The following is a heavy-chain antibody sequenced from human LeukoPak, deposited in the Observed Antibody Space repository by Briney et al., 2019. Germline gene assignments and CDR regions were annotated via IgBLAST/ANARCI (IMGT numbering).Heavy chain of an antibody. CDR1: GGSISSYY. CDR2: IYYSGST. J-gene: IGHJ5*02. Sequence: PSETLSLTCTVSGGSISSYYWSWIRQPAGKGLEWIGSIYYSGSTYYNPSLKSRVTISVDTSKNQFSLKLSSVTAADTAVYYCARDSSGYYYKVRWFDPWGQGTLVTVSS. D-gene: IGHD3-22*01. CDR3: ARDSSGYYYKVRWFDP. V-gene: IGHV4-59*05.